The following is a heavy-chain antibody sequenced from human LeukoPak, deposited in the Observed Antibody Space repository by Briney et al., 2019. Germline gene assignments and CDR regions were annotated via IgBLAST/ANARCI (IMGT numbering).Heavy chain of an antibody. CDR3: ARDRNSGSSLDI. J-gene: IGHJ3*02. Sequence: ASVKVSCKASGCTFTGYYIHWVREAPGQGLEWMGWIYPYSGDTNYAQNFQGRVTMTRDTSISTAYMELSSLKSDDTAVYYCARDRNSGSSLDIWGQGTMLTVSS. V-gene: IGHV1-2*02. CDR1: GCTFTGYY. D-gene: IGHD6-6*01. CDR2: IYPYSGDT.